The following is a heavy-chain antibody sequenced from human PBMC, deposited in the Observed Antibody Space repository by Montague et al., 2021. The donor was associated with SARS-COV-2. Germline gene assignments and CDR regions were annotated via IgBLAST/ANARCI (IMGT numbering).Heavy chain of an antibody. V-gene: IGHV4-39*01. J-gene: IGHJ5*02. CDR3: TRLALLVAGGIGCFDP. CDR2: ISYNGRT. CDR1: GDSISTSTFY. Sequence: SETLSLTCSVSGDSISTSTFYWGWIRQSPGKGLEWIGTISYNGRTFYNPSLRSRLTISVDPSENQFSLKLNSVTAADTAVCYCTRLALLVAGGIGCFDPWGQGTLVTVSS. D-gene: IGHD1-1*01.